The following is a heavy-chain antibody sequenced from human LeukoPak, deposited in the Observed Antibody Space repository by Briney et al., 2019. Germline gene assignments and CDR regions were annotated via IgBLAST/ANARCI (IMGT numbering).Heavy chain of an antibody. CDR2: IYYSGST. J-gene: IGHJ5*02. V-gene: IGHV4-39*07. D-gene: IGHD4-17*01. CDR1: GGSISSSSYY. Sequence: SETLSLTCTVSGGSISSSSYYWGWIRQPPGKGLEWIGSIYYSGSTYYNPSLKSRVTISVDTSKNQFSLKLSSVTAADTAVYYCARDSLPDYGDLIFPPRNPDNWSDPWGQGTLVTVSS. CDR3: ARDSLPDYGDLIFPPRNPDNWSDP.